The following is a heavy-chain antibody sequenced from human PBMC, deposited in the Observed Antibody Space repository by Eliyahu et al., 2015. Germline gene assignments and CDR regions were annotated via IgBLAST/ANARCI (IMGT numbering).Heavy chain of an antibody. J-gene: IGHJ4*02. D-gene: IGHD3-9*01. V-gene: IGHV3-15*01. CDR1: GFTFSNAW. Sequence: EVQLVESGGGLVKPGGSLRLSCAASGFTFSNAWMSWVRQAPGKGLEWVGRIKSKTXGGTTDYAAPVKGXFTISRDDSKNTLYLQMNSLKTEDTAVYYCTTVFHELRYFDWLYHYWGQGTLVTVSS. CDR2: IKSKTXGGTT. CDR3: TTVFHELRYFDWLYHY.